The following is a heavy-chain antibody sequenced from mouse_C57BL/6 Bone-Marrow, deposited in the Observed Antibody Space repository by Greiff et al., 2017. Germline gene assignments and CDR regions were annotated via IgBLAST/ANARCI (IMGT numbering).Heavy chain of an antibody. J-gene: IGHJ2*01. V-gene: IGHV5-16*01. CDR3: ARLRLRRYYFDY. CDR2: INYDGSST. CDR1: GFTFSDYY. Sequence: EVQLVESEGGLVQPGSSMKLSCTASGFTFSDYYMAWVRQVPEKGLEWVANINYDGSSTYYLDSLKSRFIISRDNAKNILYLQMSSLKSEDTATYYCARLRLRRYYFDYWGQGTTLTVSS. D-gene: IGHD2-4*01.